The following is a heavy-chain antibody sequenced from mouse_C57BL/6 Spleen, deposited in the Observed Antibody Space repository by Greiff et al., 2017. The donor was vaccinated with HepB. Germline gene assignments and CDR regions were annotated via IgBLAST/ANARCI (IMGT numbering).Heavy chain of an antibody. CDR1: GYAFTNYL. J-gene: IGHJ4*01. CDR2: INPGSGGT. V-gene: IGHV1-54*01. CDR3: ARERAGSPSSFYAMDY. D-gene: IGHD1-1*01. Sequence: QVQLQQSGAELVRPGPSVKVSCKASGYAFTNYLIEWVKQRPGQGLEWIGVINPGSGGTNYNEKFKGKATLTADKSSSTAYMQLSSLTSEDSAVYFCARERAGSPSSFYAMDYWGQGTSVTVSS.